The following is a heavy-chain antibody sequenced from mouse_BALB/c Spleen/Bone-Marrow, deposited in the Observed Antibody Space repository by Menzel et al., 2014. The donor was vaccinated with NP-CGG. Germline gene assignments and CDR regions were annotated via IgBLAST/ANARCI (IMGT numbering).Heavy chain of an antibody. CDR3: ARRGYYSSSLDY. CDR2: ISYSGST. J-gene: IGHJ2*01. CDR1: GYSITSDYA. V-gene: IGHV3-2*02. Sequence: EVKLVESGPGLVKPSQSLSLTCTVTGYSITSDYAWNWIRQFPGNKLEWMGYISYSGSTAYNPSLSSRISITRDTSKNQFFLQLNSVTTEDTATYYCARRGYYSSSLDYWGQGTTLTVSS. D-gene: IGHD1-1*01.